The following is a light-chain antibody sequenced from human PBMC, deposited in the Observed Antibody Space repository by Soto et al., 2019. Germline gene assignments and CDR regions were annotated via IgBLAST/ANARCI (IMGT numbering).Light chain of an antibody. Sequence: QSALTQPASVSGSPGQSITIACTGTSSDIGGYNFVSWYQQHPGKAPKLLIYDVGNRPSGVSNRFSGSKSGNTASLTISGVQAEYVADHYSNSYRTVSTYVFGSGTKLTVL. V-gene: IGLV2-14*01. CDR2: DVG. CDR1: SSDIGGYNF. CDR3: NSYRTVSTYV. J-gene: IGLJ1*01.